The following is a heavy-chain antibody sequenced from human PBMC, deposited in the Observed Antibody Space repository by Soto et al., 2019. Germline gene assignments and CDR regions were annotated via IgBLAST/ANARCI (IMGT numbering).Heavy chain of an antibody. D-gene: IGHD6-19*01. CDR2: ISSNGGRT. CDR3: VKALYSSGH. Sequence: GGSLRLSCSASGLPFSSYAMHWVRQAPGKGQEYVSAISSNGGRTYYADSVKGRFTISRDNSKNTLYLQMSSLRAEDTAVYYCVKALYSSGHWGQGTLVTVSS. J-gene: IGHJ4*02. CDR1: GLPFSSYA. V-gene: IGHV3-64D*06.